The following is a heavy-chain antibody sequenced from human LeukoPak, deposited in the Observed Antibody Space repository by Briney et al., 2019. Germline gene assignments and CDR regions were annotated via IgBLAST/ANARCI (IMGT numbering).Heavy chain of an antibody. Sequence: GGSLRLSCAASGFTFSSYSMNWVRQAPAKGLEWVSYISSSSATIYYADSVKGRFTISRDNAKNSLYLQMNSLRAEDTAVYYRASLYGSGPNWFDPWGQGTLVTVSS. D-gene: IGHD3-10*01. V-gene: IGHV3-48*01. CDR2: ISSSSATI. CDR3: ASLYGSGPNWFDP. J-gene: IGHJ5*02. CDR1: GFTFSSYS.